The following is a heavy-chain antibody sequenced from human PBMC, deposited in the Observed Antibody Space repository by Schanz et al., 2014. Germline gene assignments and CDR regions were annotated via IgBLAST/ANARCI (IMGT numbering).Heavy chain of an antibody. Sequence: QVLLVQSGAEVKQPGASVKVSCKASGYTFTGYYIHWVRQAPGQGFEWMGWINPLSGATDYAPTFQGRVSMTRDTSISTAYMEVTRLVSSDTAVYYCARRGPDCSNNACYHGWFDPWGQGTLVTVSS. J-gene: IGHJ5*02. CDR3: ARRGPDCSNNACYHGWFDP. D-gene: IGHD4-4*01. V-gene: IGHV1-2*02. CDR2: INPLSGAT. CDR1: GYTFTGYY.